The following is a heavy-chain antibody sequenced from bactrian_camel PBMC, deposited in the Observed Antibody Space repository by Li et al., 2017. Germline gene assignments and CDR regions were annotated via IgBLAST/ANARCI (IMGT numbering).Heavy chain of an antibody. CDR1: GFTFSNYA. V-gene: IGHV3S31*01. D-gene: IGHD3*01. J-gene: IGHJ6*01. Sequence: VQLVESGGGLVQPGGSLRLSCATSGFTFSNYAMSWVRQAPGKGLEWVSGINSGGGSTYYADSVKDRFTISRDNVKNTLYLEMFNLKPEDSGMYVCAADEGRASRLERDFRYWGQGTQVTVS. CDR2: INSGGGST. CDR3: AADEGRASRLERDFRY.